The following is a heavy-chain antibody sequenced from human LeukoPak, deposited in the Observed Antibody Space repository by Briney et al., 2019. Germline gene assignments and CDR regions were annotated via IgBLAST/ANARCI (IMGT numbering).Heavy chain of an antibody. CDR1: GGSISSYY. CDR2: IYYSGST. V-gene: IGHV4-59*01. Sequence: SETLSLTCTVSGGSISSYYWSWIRQPPGKGLEWIGYIYYSGSTNYNPSLKSRVTISVDTSKNQFSLKLSSVTAADMAVYYCARIRTGAGGGDAFDIWGQGTMVTVSS. CDR3: ARIRTGAGGGDAFDI. J-gene: IGHJ3*02. D-gene: IGHD1-1*01.